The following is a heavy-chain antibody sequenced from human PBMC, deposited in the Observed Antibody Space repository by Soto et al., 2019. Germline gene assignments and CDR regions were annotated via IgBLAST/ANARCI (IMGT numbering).Heavy chain of an antibody. J-gene: IGHJ4*02. CDR1: GYTFTNYG. CDR2: ISAYSGHT. CDR3: ARRPHLADNVELDY. Sequence: QVQLVQSGAEVKKPGASVTVSCKASGYTFTNYGINCVRQASGQGLEWMGWISAYSGHTNYAQKLQDRVTMTTDTSTSTAYMELRSLRSDDTAVYYCARRPHLADNVELDYWGQGTLVTVSS. V-gene: IGHV1-18*01. D-gene: IGHD6-19*01.